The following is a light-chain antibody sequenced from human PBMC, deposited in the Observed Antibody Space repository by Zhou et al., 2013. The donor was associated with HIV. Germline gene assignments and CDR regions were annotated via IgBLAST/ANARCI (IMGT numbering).Light chain of an antibody. CDR1: QSISSY. J-gene: IGKJ1*01. Sequence: DILMTQSPSSLSASVGDRITITCRASQSISSYLNWYQQKPGKAPKLLISAASRLQSGVPSRFSGSGSGTDFTLTISSLQPDDFATYYCQHYNNFSGTFGQGTKVEIK. V-gene: IGKV1-39*01. CDR2: AAS. CDR3: QHYNNFSGT.